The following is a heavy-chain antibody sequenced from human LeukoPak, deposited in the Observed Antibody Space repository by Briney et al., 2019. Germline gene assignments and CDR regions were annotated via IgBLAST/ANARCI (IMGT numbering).Heavy chain of an antibody. CDR1: GFTFSSYW. Sequence: GGSLRLCCAASGFTFSSYWMQWVRQAPGKGLVWVSRINSDGSSTSYADSVKGRFTISRDNAKNTLYLQMNSLRAEDTAVYYCAREPFPLEWLSTPAFDYWGQGTLVTVSS. CDR3: AREPFPLEWLSTPAFDY. CDR2: INSDGSST. J-gene: IGHJ4*02. V-gene: IGHV3-74*01. D-gene: IGHD3-3*01.